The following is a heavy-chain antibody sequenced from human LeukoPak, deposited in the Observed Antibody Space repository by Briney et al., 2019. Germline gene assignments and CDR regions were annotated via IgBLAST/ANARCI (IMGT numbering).Heavy chain of an antibody. CDR2: INWNGDET. V-gene: IGHV3-43*01. Sequence: GGSLRLSCAASGFGLDGYTMHWVRQFPGKGLEWVSLINWNGDETYYSDSVKGRFTISRDNSKNTLYLQMNSLRAEDTAVYYCARAGPSSSWHQFDYWGQGTLVTVSS. J-gene: IGHJ4*02. CDR1: GFGLDGYT. D-gene: IGHD6-13*01. CDR3: ARAGPSSSWHQFDY.